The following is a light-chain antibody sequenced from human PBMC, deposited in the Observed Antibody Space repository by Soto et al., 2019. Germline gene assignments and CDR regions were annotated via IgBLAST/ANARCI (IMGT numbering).Light chain of an antibody. CDR2: DAS. J-gene: IGKJ5*01. CDR3: QQRGRGSIT. CDR1: QSVTTY. Sequence: IVLTQSPATLSLSPGERATLSCRASQSVTTYLAWYQQKPGQAPRLLIYDASSRATGIPARFSGSGSGTDFTLTISSLEPEDFAVYYCQQRGRGSITFGQGTRLEIK. V-gene: IGKV3-11*01.